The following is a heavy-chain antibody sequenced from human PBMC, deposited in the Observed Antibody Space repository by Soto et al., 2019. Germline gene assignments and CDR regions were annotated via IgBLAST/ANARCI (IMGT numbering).Heavy chain of an antibody. V-gene: IGHV4-30-2*01. CDR2: IYHSGST. Sequence: PSETLSLTCAVSGGSISSGGYSLSWIRQPPGKGLEWIGYIYHSGSTYYNPSLKSRVTISVDRSKNQFSLKLSSVTAADTAVYYCAGGRYSGYDYNPTFDYWGQGTLVTVSS. D-gene: IGHD5-12*01. CDR3: AGGRYSGYDYNPTFDY. J-gene: IGHJ4*02. CDR1: GGSISSGGYS.